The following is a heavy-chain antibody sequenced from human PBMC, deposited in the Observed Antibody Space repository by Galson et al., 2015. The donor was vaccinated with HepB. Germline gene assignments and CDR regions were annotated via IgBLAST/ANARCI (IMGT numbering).Heavy chain of an antibody. CDR3: ARDQWLQNGGKYYFDY. CDR1: GFTFSSYA. Sequence: SLRLSCAASGFTFSSYAMHWVRRAPGKGLEWVAVISYDGSNKYHADSVKGRFTISRDNSKNTVYLQMNSLRAEDTAVYYCARDQWLQNGGKYYFDYGGQGTLVTVSS. J-gene: IGHJ4*02. V-gene: IGHV3-30-3*01. D-gene: IGHD5-24*01. CDR2: ISYDGSNK.